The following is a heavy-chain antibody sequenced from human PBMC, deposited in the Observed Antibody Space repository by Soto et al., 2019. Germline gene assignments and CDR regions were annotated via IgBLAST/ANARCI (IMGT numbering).Heavy chain of an antibody. J-gene: IGHJ5*02. CDR1: GFTFSNYA. D-gene: IGHD6-13*01. CDR3: AKEAAGAGMGYFDP. Sequence: EVQLLESGGDLVQPGGSLRLSCAASGFTFSNYAMSWVRQAPGKGPEWVSAITDNGGGTYYADSVRGRFTISRDNSKNTVYLQMNSLRAEDTAIYYCAKEAAGAGMGYFDPWGQGTLVTVSS. CDR2: ITDNGGGT. V-gene: IGHV3-23*01.